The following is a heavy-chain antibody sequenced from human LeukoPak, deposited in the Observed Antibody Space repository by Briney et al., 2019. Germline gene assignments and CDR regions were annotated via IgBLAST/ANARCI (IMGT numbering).Heavy chain of an antibody. CDR1: GFTFSSYA. CDR2: ISGSGGST. Sequence: GGSLRLSCAASGFTFSSYAMSWVRQAPGKGLEWVSAISGSGGSTYYADSVKGRFTISRDNSKNTLYLQMNSLRAEDTAVYYCAMGIVVVPAAIRPPYYMDVWGKGTTVTVSS. V-gene: IGHV3-23*01. D-gene: IGHD2-2*02. J-gene: IGHJ6*03. CDR3: AMGIVVVPAAIRPPYYMDV.